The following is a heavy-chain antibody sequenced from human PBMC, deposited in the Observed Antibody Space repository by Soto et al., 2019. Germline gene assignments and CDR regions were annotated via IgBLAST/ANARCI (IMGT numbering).Heavy chain of an antibody. CDR3: ARMRDIAAAGLGGDHYVMAV. V-gene: IGHV2-70*01. CDR2: IDWDDDK. J-gene: IGHJ6*02. D-gene: IGHD6-13*01. Sequence: SGPTLVNPTQTLTLTCTFSGFSLSTSGMCVSWIRQPPGKALEWLALIDWDDDKYYSTSLKTRLTISKDTSKNQVVLTMTNMDPVDTATYYCARMRDIAAAGLGGDHYVMAVWGQGTTVIVSS. CDR1: GFSLSTSGMC.